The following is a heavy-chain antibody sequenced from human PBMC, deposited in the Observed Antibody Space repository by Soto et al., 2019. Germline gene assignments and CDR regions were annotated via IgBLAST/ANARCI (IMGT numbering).Heavy chain of an antibody. CDR2: ISGHNGKA. CDR3: ARKGYIGNFAMDV. D-gene: IGHD5-12*01. V-gene: IGHV1-18*04. J-gene: IGHJ6*02. CDR1: GYTFKSYD. Sequence: ASVKVSCKASGYTFKSYDVMWVRKAPGQGLEWMGWISGHNGKADYAENFQGRVIMTTDTSTATASMDLRGLRSDDTAVYYCARKGYIGNFAMDVWGHGTTVTVSS.